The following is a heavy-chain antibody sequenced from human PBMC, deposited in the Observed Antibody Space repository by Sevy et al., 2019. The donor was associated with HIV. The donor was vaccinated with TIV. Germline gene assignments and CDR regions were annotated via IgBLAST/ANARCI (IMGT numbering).Heavy chain of an antibody. V-gene: IGHV3-53*01. CDR3: ARDPPGIAATGGG. CDR1: GFTVSNNY. CDR2: IYSGGTT. Sequence: GGSLRLSCAASGFTVSNNYMNWVRQAPGKGLEWVSLIYSGGTTHYAGSVKGRFAISRDHSKNTLYLLMNSLRAEDTAIYYCARDPPGIAATGGGWGQGTLVTVSS. J-gene: IGHJ4*02. D-gene: IGHD6-13*01.